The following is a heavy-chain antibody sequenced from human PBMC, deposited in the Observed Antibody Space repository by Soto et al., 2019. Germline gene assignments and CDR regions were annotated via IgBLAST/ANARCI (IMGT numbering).Heavy chain of an antibody. D-gene: IGHD6-6*01. J-gene: IGHJ6*02. CDR1: AGTMSRCRDY. CDR3: ARDRPWGIAARPDYYYYGMDV. Sequence: SCTGSAGTMSRCRDYRSWIRQPTGKGLEWIGYIYYSGSTYYNPSLKSPVTISVDTSKNQFSLKLSSVTAADTAVYYCARDRPWGIAARPDYYYYGMDVWGQGTTVT. CDR2: IYYSGST. V-gene: IGHV4-30-4*01.